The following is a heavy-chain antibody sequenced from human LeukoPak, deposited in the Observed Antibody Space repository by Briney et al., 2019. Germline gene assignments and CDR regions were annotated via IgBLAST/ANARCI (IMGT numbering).Heavy chain of an antibody. J-gene: IGHJ4*02. D-gene: IGHD3-16*01. CDR2: ITGSGSTT. CDR3: AKSRVLFSSTWYPLDF. Sequence: SGGSLRLSCAASGFTFSTYAMTWVRQAPGKGLEWVSSITGSGSTTFYADSLKGQFTISRDNRKKTLYLHMDSLRADDTAVYYCAKSRVLFSSTWYPLDFWGQGTLVAVFS. V-gene: IGHV3-23*01. CDR1: GFTFSTYA.